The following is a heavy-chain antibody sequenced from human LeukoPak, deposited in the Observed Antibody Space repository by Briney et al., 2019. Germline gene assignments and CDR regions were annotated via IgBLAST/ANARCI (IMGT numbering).Heavy chain of an antibody. CDR1: GGSFSGYY. D-gene: IGHD2/OR15-2a*01. V-gene: IGHV4-34*01. CDR2: INHSGST. Sequence: SETLSLTCAVYGGSFSGYYWSWIRQPPERGLEWIGEINHSGSTNYNPSLKSRVTISVDTSKNQFSLKLSSVTAADTAVYYCARGKAFPSRQRYFDLWGRGTLVTVSS. J-gene: IGHJ2*01. CDR3: ARGKAFPSRQRYFDL.